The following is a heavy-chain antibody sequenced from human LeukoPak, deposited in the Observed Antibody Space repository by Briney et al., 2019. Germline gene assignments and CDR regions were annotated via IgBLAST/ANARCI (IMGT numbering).Heavy chain of an antibody. D-gene: IGHD3-22*01. V-gene: IGHV1-58*02. CDR1: GFTFTSSA. CDR3: AADLTPVYYYDSSVRVRPTGFDY. CDR2: IVVGSGNT. J-gene: IGHJ4*02. Sequence: SVKVSCKASGFTFTSSAMQWVRQARGQRLEWIGWIVVGSGNTNYAQKFQERVTITRDMSTSTAYMELSSLRSEDTAVYYCAADLTPVYYYDSSVRVRPTGFDYWGQGTLVTVSS.